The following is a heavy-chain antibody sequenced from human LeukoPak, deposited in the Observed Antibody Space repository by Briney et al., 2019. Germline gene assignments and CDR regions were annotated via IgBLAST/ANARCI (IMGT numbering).Heavy chain of an antibody. J-gene: IGHJ4*02. CDR3: ARLEALDKTPFDY. CDR1: GYSFTSYW. CDR2: IYSGDSDT. Sequence: GESLKIPCKGSGYSFTSYWIGWVRQMPGEGLEWMGNIYSGDSDTRYIPSVQGQVTISADKSISTAYLQLSSLKASDTAMYYCARLEALDKTPFDYWGQGTLVTVSS. D-gene: IGHD1-1*01. V-gene: IGHV5-51*01.